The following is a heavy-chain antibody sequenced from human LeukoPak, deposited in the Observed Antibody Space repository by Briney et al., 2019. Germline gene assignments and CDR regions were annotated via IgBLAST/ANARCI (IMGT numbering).Heavy chain of an antibody. CDR2: ISSSSSNR. V-gene: IGHV3-11*06. CDR3: ARAQYYLDT. J-gene: IGHJ4*02. CDR1: GFTFSDYY. Sequence: GGSLRLSCAASGFTFSDYYMSWIRQAPGKGLEWVSYISSSSSNRNYAASVKGRFTISRDNAKNSLYLQMSSLRAEDTAVYYCARAQYYLDTWGQGTLVTVSS.